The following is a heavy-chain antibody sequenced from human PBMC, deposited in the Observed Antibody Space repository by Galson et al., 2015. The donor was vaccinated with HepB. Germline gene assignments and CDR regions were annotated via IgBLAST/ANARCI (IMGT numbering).Heavy chain of an antibody. CDR3: ARFNRFLEWSGRRDFYYGMDV. CDR1: GGSISTSSW. V-gene: IGHV4-4*02. J-gene: IGHJ6*02. D-gene: IGHD3-3*01. CDR2: IFHRGTT. Sequence: SETLSLTCAVSGGSISTSSWWTWVRQSPGEGLEWIGEIFHRGTTHYNPSLKSPGHISVAKSKNQFSLKLRYVTAADTAVYYCARFNRFLEWSGRRDFYYGMDVWGQGTTVTVSS.